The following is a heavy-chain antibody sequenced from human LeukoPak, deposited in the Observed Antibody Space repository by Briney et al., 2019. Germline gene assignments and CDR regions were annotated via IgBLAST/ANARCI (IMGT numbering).Heavy chain of an antibody. D-gene: IGHD3-22*01. Sequence: GGSLRLSCAASGFTFSNYALIWVRQAPERGLQWVSAITGSGAGTYYEDSVKGRFTISRDNSKNTLYLQMNSLRAEDTAVYYCAKDRITMIVVVIPDLDYWGQGTLVTVSS. V-gene: IGHV3-23*01. J-gene: IGHJ4*02. CDR2: ITGSGAGT. CDR3: AKDRITMIVVVIPDLDY. CDR1: GFTFSNYA.